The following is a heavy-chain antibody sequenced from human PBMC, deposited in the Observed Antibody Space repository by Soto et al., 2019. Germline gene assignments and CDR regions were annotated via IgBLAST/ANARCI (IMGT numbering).Heavy chain of an antibody. V-gene: IGHV1-69*08. CDR2: ILPLLGLT. Sequence: QVQLLQSGAEVKTPGSSVKVSCHASGDTFTTHTITWVRQAPGQGLEWVGRILPLLGLTDYAQKFQGRVVSTADKATSTTYMVLSRLSFEDTALDYCTRDQYGNVPTCFGDPDSWGTGTSGTVS. CDR3: TRDQYGNVPTCFGDPDS. J-gene: IGHJ6*03. CDR1: GDTFTTHT. D-gene: IGHD2-21*01.